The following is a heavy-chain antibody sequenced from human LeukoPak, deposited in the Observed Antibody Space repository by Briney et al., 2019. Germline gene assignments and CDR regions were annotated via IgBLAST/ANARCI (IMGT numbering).Heavy chain of an antibody. CDR3: AREGYYGSGSPPSLYFDY. V-gene: IGHV3-30-3*01. Sequence: GGSLRLSCAASGFTFSSSAMSWVRQAPGKGLEWVAVTSSDLNVKLYADSVKGRFTISRDNSRSTLYLQMNSPRPEDTAIYYCAREGYYGSGSPPSLYFDYWGQGTLVTVSS. CDR1: GFTFSSSA. CDR2: TSSDLNVK. D-gene: IGHD3-10*01. J-gene: IGHJ4*02.